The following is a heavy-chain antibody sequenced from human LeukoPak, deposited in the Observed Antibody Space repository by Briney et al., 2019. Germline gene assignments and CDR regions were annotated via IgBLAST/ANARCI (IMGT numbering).Heavy chain of an antibody. CDR1: GDSIRSYY. D-gene: IGHD3-10*01. CDR2: IYSTGIT. V-gene: IGHV4-4*07. CDR3: ARGGYYGSGNDFRFDP. J-gene: IGHJ5*02. Sequence: PSETLSLTCTVSGDSIRSYYWSWIRQPAGKGLEWIGRIYSTGITNYDPSLKSRVTMSVDTSKNQFSLKLSSVTAADTAVYYCARGGYYGSGNDFRFDPWGQGTLVTVSS.